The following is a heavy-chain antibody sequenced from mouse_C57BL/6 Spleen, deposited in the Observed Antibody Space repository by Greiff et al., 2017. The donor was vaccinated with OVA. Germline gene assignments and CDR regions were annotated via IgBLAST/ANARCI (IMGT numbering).Heavy chain of an antibody. V-gene: IGHV1-61*01. D-gene: IGHD2-5*01. J-gene: IGHJ2*01. CDR2: IYPSDSET. CDR1: GYTFTSYW. CDR3: ARGDYSKGFDY. Sequence: QVQLQQPGAELVRPGSSVKLSCKASGYTFTSYWMDWVKQRPGQGLEWIGNIYPSDSETHYNQKFKDKATLTVDKSSSTAYMQLSSLTSEDSAVYYCARGDYSKGFDYWGQGTTLTVSS.